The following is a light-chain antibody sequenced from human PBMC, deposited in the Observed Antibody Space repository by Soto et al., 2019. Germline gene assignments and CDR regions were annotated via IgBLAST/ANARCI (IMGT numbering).Light chain of an antibody. CDR3: QSYDSSLSRV. V-gene: IGLV1-40*01. Sequence: QSVLAQSPSVSGAPGQRVTISCTGSSSNIGAGYDVHWYQQLPGTAPKLLIYGNKNRPSGVPDRFSASKSGTSASLAIAGLQAEDEADYYCQSYDSSLSRVFGPGTKVTVL. J-gene: IGLJ1*01. CDR1: SSNIGAGYD. CDR2: GNK.